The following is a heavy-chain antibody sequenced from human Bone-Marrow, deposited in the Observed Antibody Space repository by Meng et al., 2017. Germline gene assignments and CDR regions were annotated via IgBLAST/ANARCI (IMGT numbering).Heavy chain of an antibody. J-gene: IGHJ4*02. D-gene: IGHD3-22*01. V-gene: IGHV3-7*01. CDR3: ATSGYDTSGYYKILDY. Sequence: GESLKISCAASGFTFSSYWMSWVRQAPGKGLEWVANIKQDGSEKYYVDSVKGRFTISRDNAKNSLFLQMNSLRAEDTAVYYCATSGYDTSGYYKILDYWGRGTLVTVSS. CDR1: GFTFSSYW. CDR2: IKQDGSEK.